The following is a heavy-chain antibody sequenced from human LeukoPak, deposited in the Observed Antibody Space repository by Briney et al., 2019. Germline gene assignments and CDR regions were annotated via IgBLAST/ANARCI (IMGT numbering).Heavy chain of an antibody. CDR3: ARQGIAVAGRGTFFDY. D-gene: IGHD6-19*01. CDR2: INHSGST. CDR1: GGSFSGYY. J-gene: IGHJ4*02. Sequence: SETLSLTCAVYGGSFSGYYWSWIRQPPGKGLEWIGEINHSGSTNYNPSLKSRVTISVDTSKNQFSLKLSSVTAADTAVYYCARQGIAVAGRGTFFDYWGQGTLVTVSS. V-gene: IGHV4-34*01.